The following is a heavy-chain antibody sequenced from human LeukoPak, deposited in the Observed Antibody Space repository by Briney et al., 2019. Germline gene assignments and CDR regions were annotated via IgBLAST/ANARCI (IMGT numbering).Heavy chain of an antibody. V-gene: IGHV1-18*01. Sequence: ASVKVSCKASGYTFTSYGISWVRQAPGQGLERMGWINAYNGNTNYAQKLQGRVTMTTDTSTSTAYMELRSLRSDDTAVYYCARVFHDYYDSSGYSPHFDYWGQGTLVTVSS. J-gene: IGHJ4*02. CDR2: INAYNGNT. CDR3: ARVFHDYYDSSGYSPHFDY. CDR1: GYTFTSYG. D-gene: IGHD3-22*01.